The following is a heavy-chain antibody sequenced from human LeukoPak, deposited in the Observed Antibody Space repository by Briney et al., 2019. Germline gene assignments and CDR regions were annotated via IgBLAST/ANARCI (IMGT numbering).Heavy chain of an antibody. CDR3: AKTGDPYYGSGSYGMDV. J-gene: IGHJ6*02. CDR2: IDPSDSYT. D-gene: IGHD3-10*01. V-gene: IGHV5-10-1*01. CDR1: GYIFTSYW. Sequence: GESLKTSWNCSGYIFTSYWITWVRQMPGKGPEWMGRIDPSDSYTDYSPSFQGHVTISADKSISTAYLQWSSLRASDTAMNYCAKTGDPYYGSGSYGMDVWGQGTTVTVSS.